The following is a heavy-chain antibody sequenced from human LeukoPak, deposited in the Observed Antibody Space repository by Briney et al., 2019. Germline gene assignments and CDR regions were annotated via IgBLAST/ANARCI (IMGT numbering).Heavy chain of an antibody. CDR2: IYHSGTT. D-gene: IGHD3-3*01. V-gene: IGHV4-59*11. J-gene: IGHJ6*03. Sequence: SETLSLTCTVSGGSISSHYWSWIRQPPGKGLEWIGQIYHSGTTNYNPSLKSRVTISVDTSKNQFSLKLTSVTAADTAVYYCARAYDDDYYYCMDVWGKGTTVTVSS. CDR3: ARAYDDDYYYCMDV. CDR1: GGSISSHY.